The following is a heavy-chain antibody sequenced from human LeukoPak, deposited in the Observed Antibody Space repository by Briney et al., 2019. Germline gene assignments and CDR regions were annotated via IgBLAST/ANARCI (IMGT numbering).Heavy chain of an antibody. CDR1: GDPISRGGYF. V-gene: IGHV4-30-2*01. CDR2: IYHSGST. CDR3: ARGGHSGYDETFDY. Sequence: SQTLSLTCGVSGDPISRGGYFWPWIWKPPGRGVEWFVNIYHSGSTYYNPSLKSRVTISVDRSKNQFSLKLSSVTAADTAVYYCARGGHSGYDETFDYWGQGTLVTVSS. D-gene: IGHD5-12*01. J-gene: IGHJ4*02.